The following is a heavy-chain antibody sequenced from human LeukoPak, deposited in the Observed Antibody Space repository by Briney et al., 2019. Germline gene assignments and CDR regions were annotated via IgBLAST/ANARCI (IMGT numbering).Heavy chain of an antibody. D-gene: IGHD3-3*01. J-gene: IGHJ5*02. CDR2: ISAYNGNT. V-gene: IGHV1-18*01. CDR3: ARDLETGAGFWSGYYSSNWFDP. CDR1: GYTFTSYG. Sequence: ASVKVSCKASGYTFTSYGISWVRQAPGQGLEWVGWISAYNGNTNYAQKLQGRVTMTTDTSTSTAYMELRSLRSDDTAVYYCARDLETGAGFWSGYYSSNWFDPWGQGTLVTVSS.